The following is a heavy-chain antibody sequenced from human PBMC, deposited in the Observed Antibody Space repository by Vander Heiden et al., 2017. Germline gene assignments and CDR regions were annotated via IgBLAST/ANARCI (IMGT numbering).Heavy chain of an antibody. CDR2: IWYDGSNK. V-gene: IGHV3-33*01. Sequence: QVQLVESGGGVVQPGRSLRLSCAASGFTFSSYGMHWVRQAPGKGLEWVAVIWYDGSNKYYADSVKGRVTISRDNSKNTLYLQMNSLRAEDTAVYYCARDYVRDCSGGSCYNDYWGQGTLVTVSS. CDR3: ARDYVRDCSGGSCYNDY. CDR1: GFTFSSYG. J-gene: IGHJ4*02. D-gene: IGHD2-15*01.